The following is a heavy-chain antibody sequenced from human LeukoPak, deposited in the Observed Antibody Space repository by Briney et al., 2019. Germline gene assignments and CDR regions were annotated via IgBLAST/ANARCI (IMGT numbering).Heavy chain of an antibody. CDR3: ARHSPHDYYYYMDV. V-gene: IGHV5-51*01. J-gene: IGHJ6*03. CDR1: GYSFTSYW. Sequence: GESLKISCKASGYSFTSYWIAWVRQMPGKGLEWMGIIYPGDSDTRYSPSFQGQVTILADKSINTAYLQWSSLKASDTAMYYCARHSPHDYYYYMDVWGKGTTVTISS. CDR2: IYPGDSDT.